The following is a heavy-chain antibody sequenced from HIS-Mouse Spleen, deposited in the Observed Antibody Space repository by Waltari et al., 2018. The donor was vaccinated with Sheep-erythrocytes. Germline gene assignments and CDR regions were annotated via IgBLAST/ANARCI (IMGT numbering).Heavy chain of an antibody. CDR1: GFTFSSYA. Sequence: QVQLVESGGGVVQPGRSLRLSCAASGFTFSSYAMHWVRQAPGKGLEWVAVISYDGSNKYYADSVKGRFTISRDNSKNTLYLQMNRLRAEDTAVYYCARGAYSSSWYPFQHWGQGTLVTVSS. D-gene: IGHD6-13*01. CDR3: ARGAYSSSWYPFQH. CDR2: ISYDGSNK. J-gene: IGHJ1*01. V-gene: IGHV3-30-3*01.